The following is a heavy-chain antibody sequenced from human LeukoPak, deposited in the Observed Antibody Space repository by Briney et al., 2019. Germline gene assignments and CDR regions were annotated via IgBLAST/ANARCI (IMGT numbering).Heavy chain of an antibody. V-gene: IGHV3-66*01. J-gene: IGHJ4*02. CDR3: ARGNYYGSR. D-gene: IGHD3-10*01. Sequence: GGSLRLSCAASEFSVGSNYMTWVRQAPGKGLEWVSLIYSGGSTYYADSVKGRFTISRDNSKNTLYLQMNSLRAEDTALYYCARGNYYGSRWGQGTLVTVSS. CDR2: IYSGGST. CDR1: EFSVGSNY.